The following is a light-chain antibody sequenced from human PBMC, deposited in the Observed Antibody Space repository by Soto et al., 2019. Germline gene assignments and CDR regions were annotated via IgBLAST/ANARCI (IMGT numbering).Light chain of an antibody. Sequence: QSALTQPASVSGSPGQSITISCTGTSSDVGGYKYVSWYQQHPDKAPKLIIFDNDKRPSGIPDRFSGSRSGTSATLGITGLQTGDEAEYFCATWDSSLSGVIFGGGTKLTVL. V-gene: IGLV1-51*01. CDR2: DND. J-gene: IGLJ2*01. CDR1: SSDVGGYKY. CDR3: ATWDSSLSGVI.